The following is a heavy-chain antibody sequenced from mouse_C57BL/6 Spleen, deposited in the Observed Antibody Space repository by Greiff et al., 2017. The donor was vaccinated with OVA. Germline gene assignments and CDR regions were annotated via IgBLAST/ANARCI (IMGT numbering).Heavy chain of an antibody. CDR2: INYDGSST. V-gene: IGHV5-16*01. CDR1: GFTFSDYY. CDR3: ARVAPYWYFDV. J-gene: IGHJ1*03. D-gene: IGHD1-3*01. Sequence: EVKLVESAGGLVQPGSSMKLSCTASGFTFSDYYMAWVRQVPEKGLEWVANINYDGSSTYYLDSLKSRFIISRDNAKNILYLQMSSLKSEDTATYYCARVAPYWYFDVWGTGTTVTVSS.